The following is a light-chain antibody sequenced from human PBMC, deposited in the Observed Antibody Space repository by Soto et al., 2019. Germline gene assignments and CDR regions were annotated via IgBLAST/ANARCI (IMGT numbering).Light chain of an antibody. Sequence: EIVLTQSPATLSLSPGERANLSCRASRTVGNFLAWYQQKPGQSPRLLIFDASTRATGIPARFSGSGSGTEFTLTISNLQSEDFAVYYCHQYNKWPPITFGQGTRLENK. V-gene: IGKV3-15*01. CDR1: RTVGNF. J-gene: IGKJ5*01. CDR3: HQYNKWPPIT. CDR2: DAS.